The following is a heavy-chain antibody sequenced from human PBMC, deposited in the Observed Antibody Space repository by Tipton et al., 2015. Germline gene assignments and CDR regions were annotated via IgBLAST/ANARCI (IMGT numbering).Heavy chain of an antibody. CDR2: INDSGTT. CDR3: ARPGRWFKPMYFFDF. V-gene: IGHV4-34*01. J-gene: IGHJ4*02. Sequence: TLSLTCAVFGDSFSGYFWTWIRQSPGKGLEWIGAINDSGTTNYNPSLKSRITISLDTSKKQLSLKLTSVTAADTAVYYCARPGRWFKPMYFFDFWGQGTRVTISS. D-gene: IGHD4-23*01. CDR1: GDSFSGYF.